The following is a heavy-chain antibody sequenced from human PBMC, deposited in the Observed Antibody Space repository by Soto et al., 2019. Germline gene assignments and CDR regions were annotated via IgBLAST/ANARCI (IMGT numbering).Heavy chain of an antibody. D-gene: IGHD4-17*01. CDR2: ICFSGST. Sequence: SETLSLTCTVSGGSITSGDYYWSWIRQRPGKGLQWIGYICFSGSTYYHPSLKSRVTISLDTSKNQFSLNLRSVTAADTAVYYCTRDSSGDYGWFDSWGQGTVVTVSS. CDR3: TRDSSGDYGWFDS. J-gene: IGHJ5*01. CDR1: GGSITSGDYY. V-gene: IGHV4-31*03.